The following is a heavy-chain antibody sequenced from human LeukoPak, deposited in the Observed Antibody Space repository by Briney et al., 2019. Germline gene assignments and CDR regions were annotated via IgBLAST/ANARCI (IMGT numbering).Heavy chain of an antibody. D-gene: IGHD2-21*02. Sequence: SETLSLTCAVYGGSFSGYYWSWIRQPPGKGLEWIGEINHSGSTNYNPSLKSRGTISVDTSKNQFSLKLSSVTAADTAVYYCARGHFKVTVNRLAYFDYWGQGTLVTVSS. CDR1: GGSFSGYY. CDR3: ARGHFKVTVNRLAYFDY. V-gene: IGHV4-34*01. J-gene: IGHJ4*02. CDR2: INHSGST.